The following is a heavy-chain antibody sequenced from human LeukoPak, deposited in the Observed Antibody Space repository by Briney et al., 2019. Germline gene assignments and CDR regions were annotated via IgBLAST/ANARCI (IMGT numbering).Heavy chain of an antibody. CDR2: IIPILGIA. J-gene: IGHJ6*02. CDR1: GYTFTSYG. V-gene: IGHV1-69*04. CDR3: ASGGYSYEEDGMVV. Sequence: ASVKVSCKASGYTFTSYGISWVRQAPGQGLDWMGRIIPILGIANYAQKFQDRVTITADNSTSTAYMELSSLRSEDTAVYFCASGGYSYEEDGMVVWGQGTTVTVYS. D-gene: IGHD5-18*01.